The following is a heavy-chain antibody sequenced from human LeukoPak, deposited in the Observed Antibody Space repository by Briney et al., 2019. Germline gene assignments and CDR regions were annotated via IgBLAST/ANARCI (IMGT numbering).Heavy chain of an antibody. D-gene: IGHD5-18*01. CDR3: ARDYQGGYGDKTVDY. CDR2: IYYSGST. CDR1: GGSISSNTYY. Sequence: SETLSLTCTVAGGSISSNTYYGGWIRQPPGKGLEWIGSIYYSGSTYYNPSLKSRVTISVDTSKNQFSLKLSSVTAADTAVYYCARDYQGGYGDKTVDYWGQGTLVTVSS. J-gene: IGHJ4*02. V-gene: IGHV4-39*07.